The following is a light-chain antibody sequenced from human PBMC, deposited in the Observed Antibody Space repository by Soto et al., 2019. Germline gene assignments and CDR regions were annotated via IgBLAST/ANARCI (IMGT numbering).Light chain of an antibody. CDR2: AAS. CDR3: QQRDNWPIT. V-gene: IGKV3D-20*02. Sequence: EVVLTQSPATLSLSPGERATLSCRASQTISSTYLAWYQQKRGQAPRLLIYAASTRATGIPDRFSGSGSGTDFTLTINSLEPEDFAVYYCQQRDNWPITFGQGTRLEIK. J-gene: IGKJ5*01. CDR1: QTISSTY.